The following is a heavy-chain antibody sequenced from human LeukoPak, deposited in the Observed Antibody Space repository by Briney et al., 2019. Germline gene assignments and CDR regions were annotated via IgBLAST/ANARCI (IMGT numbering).Heavy chain of an antibody. V-gene: IGHV3-15*01. CDR1: GLTFNYAW. CDR3: TTAPSGYAYMNGWHLDY. CDR2: IKSKTDGEAT. Sequence: PGRSMRLAWAAYGLTFNYAWMSWVSHAPGKGLEWVGRIKSKTDGEATDYAAPVKGRFTISRDDSKNTLYLQMNSLKTEDTALYYCTTAPSGYAYMNGWHLDYWGQGALVTVSS. J-gene: IGHJ4*02. D-gene: IGHD5-18*01.